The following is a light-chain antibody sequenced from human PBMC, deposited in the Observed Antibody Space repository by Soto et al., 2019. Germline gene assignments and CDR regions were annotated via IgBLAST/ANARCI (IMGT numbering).Light chain of an antibody. CDR2: YAS. J-gene: IGKJ5*01. CDR1: QSVSNN. V-gene: IGKV3-15*01. CDR3: QQYNNWPPST. Sequence: EIMMTQSPATLSVSPGERATLSCRASQSVSNNLAWYQQKPGQAPRLLIYYASTWATGIPARFSGSGSGTEFTLTISSLQSEDFALYYCQQYNNWPPSTFGQGTRLEIK.